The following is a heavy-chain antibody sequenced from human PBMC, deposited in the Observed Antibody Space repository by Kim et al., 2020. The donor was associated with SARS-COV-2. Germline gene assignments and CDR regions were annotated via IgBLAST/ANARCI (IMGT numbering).Heavy chain of an antibody. J-gene: IGHJ6*02. CDR2: INTNTGNP. CDR3: AREDHYGSGPIDYGMDV. Sequence: ASVKVSCKASGYTFTSYAMNWVRQAPGQGLEWMGWINTNTGNPTYAQGFTGRFVFSLDTSVSTAYLQICSLKAEDTAVYYCAREDHYGSGPIDYGMDVWGQGTTVTVSS. CDR1: GYTFTSYA. D-gene: IGHD3-10*01. V-gene: IGHV7-4-1*01.